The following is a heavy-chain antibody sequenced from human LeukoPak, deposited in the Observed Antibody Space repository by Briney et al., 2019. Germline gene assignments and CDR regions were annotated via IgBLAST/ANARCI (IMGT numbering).Heavy chain of an antibody. CDR3: ARDLYCSSTSCYPNAGYYYYGMDV. D-gene: IGHD2-2*01. V-gene: IGHV3-21*01. J-gene: IGHJ6*02. CDR2: ISSSSSYI. CDR1: EFTFSSYS. Sequence: PGGSLRLSCAASEFTFSSYSMNWVRQAPGKGLEWVSSISSSSSYIYYADSVKGRFTISRDNAKNSLYLQMNSLRAEDTAVYYCARDLYCSSTSCYPNAGYYYYGMDVWGQGTTVTVSS.